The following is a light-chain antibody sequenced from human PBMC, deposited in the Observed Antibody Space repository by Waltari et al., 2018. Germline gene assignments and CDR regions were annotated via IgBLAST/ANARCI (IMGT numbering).Light chain of an antibody. CDR1: QSIRSY. V-gene: IGKV1-39*01. CDR3: QQSYSSPYT. J-gene: IGKJ2*01. CDR2: TAA. Sequence: DIQMTQSPSSLSASVGYRVIITCRASQSIRSYLNWYQQKPGKAPKLLIYTAANFQSGVPSRFSGSGSGTDFTLTITSLQPEDFATYYCQQSYSSPYTFGQGTKVETK.